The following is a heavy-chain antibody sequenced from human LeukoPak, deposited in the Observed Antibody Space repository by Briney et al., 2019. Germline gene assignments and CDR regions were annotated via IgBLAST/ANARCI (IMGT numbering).Heavy chain of an antibody. J-gene: IGHJ3*02. CDR1: GFTFSDYY. CDR2: ISSSGSTI. Sequence: GGSLRLSCAASGFTFSDYYMSWIRQAPGKGLEWVSYISSSGSTIYYADSVKGRFTISRDNAKNSLYLQMSSLRAEDTAVYYCARVQGYCSGGSCYFDAFDIWGQGTMVTVSS. CDR3: ARVQGYCSGGSCYFDAFDI. V-gene: IGHV3-11*01. D-gene: IGHD2-15*01.